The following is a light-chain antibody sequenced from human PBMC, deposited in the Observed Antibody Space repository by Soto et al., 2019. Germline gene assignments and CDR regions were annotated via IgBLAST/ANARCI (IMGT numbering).Light chain of an antibody. CDR2: GAT. Sequence: EIVMTQSPATLSVSPGERVTLSCRASQSVSNNLAWSQQKPGQAPRLLSYGATAMATGIPASFRGSGSGTEFTLTISGLQSEDFGVYYCQQHNDWALTLGVRTKVQIK. J-gene: IGKJ4*02. V-gene: IGKV3D-15*01. CDR3: QQHNDWALT. CDR1: QSVSNN.